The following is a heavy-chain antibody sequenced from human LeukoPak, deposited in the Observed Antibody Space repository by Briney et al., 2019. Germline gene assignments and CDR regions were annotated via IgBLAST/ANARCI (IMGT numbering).Heavy chain of an antibody. V-gene: IGHV3-21*01. CDR3: ARDSRTTGTTSGYFDY. CDR2: ISSSSSDI. CDR1: GFTFSSHS. J-gene: IGHJ4*02. D-gene: IGHD1-1*01. Sequence: GGSLRLSCAASGFTFSSHSLNWVRQAPGKGLEWVSSISSSSSDIYYAVSVEGRFTISRDNAKNSLYLQMNSLRAEDTAVYFCARDSRTTGTTSGYFDYWGQGTLVTVSS.